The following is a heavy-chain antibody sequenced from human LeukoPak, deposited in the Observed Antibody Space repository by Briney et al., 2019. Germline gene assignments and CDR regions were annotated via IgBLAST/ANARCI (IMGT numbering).Heavy chain of an antibody. CDR1: GFTIATSA. CDR2: INSASSHI. CDR3: ARAPESSLRMVYFDY. V-gene: IGHV3-21*01. Sequence: GGSLRLSCAASGFTIATSAMNWVRQVPGKGLEWVSSINSASSHIYYAASVRGRFTISRDNAMNSVFLQMHSLGAEDTAVYYCARAPESSLRMVYFDYWARGTLVPVSS. D-gene: IGHD3-10*01. J-gene: IGHJ4*02.